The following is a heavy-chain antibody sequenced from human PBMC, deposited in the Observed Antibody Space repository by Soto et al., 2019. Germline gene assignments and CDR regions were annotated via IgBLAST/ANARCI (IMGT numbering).Heavy chain of an antibody. D-gene: IGHD3-22*01. CDR1: GDSISSSGSS. V-gene: IGHV4-30-2*01. CDR2: TYHSGST. J-gene: IGHJ3*02. CDR3: AASLSTQYYDSSGYYPDFDI. Sequence: PSETLSLTCDVSGDSISSSGSSWNWIRQPPGKALEWIGFTYHSGSTYYNPSLESRVTISVDRSKNQFSLKLKSVTAADRAVYYCAASLSTQYYDSSGYYPDFDIWCQGIMVT.